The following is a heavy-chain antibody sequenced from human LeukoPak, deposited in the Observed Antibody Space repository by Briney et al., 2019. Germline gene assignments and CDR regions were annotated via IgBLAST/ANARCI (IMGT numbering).Heavy chain of an antibody. V-gene: IGHV4-34*01. CDR1: GGSFSGYY. J-gene: IGHJ4*02. Sequence: PSETLSLTCAVYGGSFSGYYWSWIRQTPGKGLEWIGEINHSGSTNYNPSLKSRVTISVDTSKNQFSLKLSSVTAADTAVYYCARGSPYYDFWSGPIRYYFDYWGQGTLVTVSS. CDR3: ARGSPYYDFWSGPIRYYFDY. D-gene: IGHD3-3*01. CDR2: INHSGST.